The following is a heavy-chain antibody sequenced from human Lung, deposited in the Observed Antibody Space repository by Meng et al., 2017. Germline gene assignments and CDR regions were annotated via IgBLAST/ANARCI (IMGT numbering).Heavy chain of an antibody. Sequence: QVQLVESGGGVVQPGRSLRLACAASGFTFSSYGMHWVRQAPGKGLEWVAVISYDGSNKYYADSVKGQFTISRDNSKNTLYLQMNSLRAEDTAVYYCAKDLSKQQQLGELDYWGQGTLVTVSS. J-gene: IGHJ4*02. D-gene: IGHD6-13*01. CDR2: ISYDGSNK. V-gene: IGHV3-30*18. CDR1: GFTFSSYG. CDR3: AKDLSKQQQLGELDY.